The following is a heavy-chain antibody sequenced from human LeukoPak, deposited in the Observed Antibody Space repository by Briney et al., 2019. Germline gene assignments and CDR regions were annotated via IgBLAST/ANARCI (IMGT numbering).Heavy chain of an antibody. V-gene: IGHV4-59*08. J-gene: IGHJ4*02. Sequence: SETLSLTCTVSGGSISSYYWSWIRQPPGKGLEWIGYIYYSGSTNYSPSLKSRVTISVDTSKNQFSLKLTSVTAADTAVYYCARQGGYIAPLALWGQGTLVTVSA. CDR1: GGSISSYY. CDR2: IYYSGST. CDR3: ARQGGYIAPLAL. D-gene: IGHD6-13*01.